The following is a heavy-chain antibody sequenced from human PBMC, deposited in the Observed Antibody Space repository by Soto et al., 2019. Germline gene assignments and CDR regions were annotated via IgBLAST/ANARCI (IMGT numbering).Heavy chain of an antibody. CDR2: IYYSGST. CDR1: GGSISSYY. CDR3: ATLSSGSDY. J-gene: IGHJ4*02. Sequence: SETLSLTCTVSGGSISSYYWSWIRQPPGKGLEWIGYIYYSGSTNYNPSLKSRVTISVDTSKNQFSLKLSSVTAADTAVYYCATLSSGSDYWGQGTLVTVSS. V-gene: IGHV4-59*01. D-gene: IGHD6-19*01.